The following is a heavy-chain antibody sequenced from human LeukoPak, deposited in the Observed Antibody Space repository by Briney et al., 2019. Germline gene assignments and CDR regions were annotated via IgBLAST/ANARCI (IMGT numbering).Heavy chain of an antibody. CDR1: GFTFSDYV. CDR3: CLECYGDAQPDW. V-gene: IGHV3-23*01. D-gene: IGHD4-17*01. J-gene: IGHJ4*02. CDR2: ITGSGAKT. Sequence: GGSLRLSCAASGFTFSDYVLSWVRQAPGKGLEWVSAITGSGAKTYYADSVKGRFTISRDNSKNTLFLQMNSLRAEDTALYYCCLECYGDAQPDWWARGTLVTVSS.